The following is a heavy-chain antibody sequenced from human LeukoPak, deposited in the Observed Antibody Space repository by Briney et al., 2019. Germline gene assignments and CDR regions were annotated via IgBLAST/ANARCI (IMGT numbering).Heavy chain of an antibody. CDR2: IYTSGST. V-gene: IGHV4-4*07. D-gene: IGHD3-10*01. CDR3: ARIRITMVRGVRSRARFDP. J-gene: IGHJ5*02. Sequence: SETLSLTCTVSGGSISSYYWSWIRQPAGKGLEWIGRIYTSGSTNYNPSLKSRVTMSVDTSKNQFSLKLSSVTAADTAVYYCARIRITMVRGVRSRARFDPWGQGTLVTVSS. CDR1: GGSISSYY.